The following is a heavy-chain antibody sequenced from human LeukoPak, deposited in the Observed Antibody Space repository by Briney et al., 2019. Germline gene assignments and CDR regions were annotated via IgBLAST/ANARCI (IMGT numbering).Heavy chain of an antibody. CDR3: AAGGSGSYFHYMDV. J-gene: IGHJ6*03. Sequence: SETLSLTCTVSGYSISSGYYWGWIRQPPGKGLEWIGSIYHSGSTYYNPSLKSRVTIPVDTSKNQFSLKLSSVTAADTAVYYCAAGGSGSYFHYMDVWGKGTTVTVSS. D-gene: IGHD3-10*01. CDR1: GYSISSGYY. CDR2: IYHSGST. V-gene: IGHV4-38-2*02.